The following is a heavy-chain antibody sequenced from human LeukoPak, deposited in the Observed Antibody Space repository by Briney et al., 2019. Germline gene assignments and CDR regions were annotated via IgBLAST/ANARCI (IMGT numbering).Heavy chain of an antibody. J-gene: IGHJ4*02. CDR3: TRIKWDLTYFDY. V-gene: IGHV3-74*01. CDR2: INVDGSSR. CDR1: GFTLNNYW. D-gene: IGHD1-26*01. Sequence: GGSLRLSCAASGFTLNNYWMHWVRQAPGKGLVWVSRINVDGSSRSYADSVKGRFTISRDNARNTLYLQMNSLRAEDTAVYYCTRIKWDLTYFDYWGQGTLVTASS.